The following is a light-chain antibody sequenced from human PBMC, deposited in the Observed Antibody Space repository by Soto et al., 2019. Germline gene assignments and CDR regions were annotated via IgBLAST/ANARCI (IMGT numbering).Light chain of an antibody. CDR2: EVN. CDR1: SSDVGGYNY. Sequence: QSVLTQPASVSGSPGQSITISCTGSSSDVGGYNYVSWYQQHPGKAPKLMIYEVNYRPSGVSNRFSGSKSGNTASLTISGLQAEDEADYYCCSYAGSSTYVFGTGTKVTVL. J-gene: IGLJ1*01. CDR3: CSYAGSSTYV. V-gene: IGLV2-23*02.